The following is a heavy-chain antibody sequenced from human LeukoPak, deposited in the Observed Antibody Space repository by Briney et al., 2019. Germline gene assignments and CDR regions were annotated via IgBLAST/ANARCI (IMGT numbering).Heavy chain of an antibody. CDR3: AKGLVPAAIRVVDY. CDR1: GFTFSSYA. V-gene: IGHV3-23*01. J-gene: IGHJ4*02. D-gene: IGHD2-2*01. Sequence: GGSLRLSCAASGFTFSSYAMSWVRQAPGKGLEWVSAISGSGGSTYYADSVKGRFTISRDNSQNTLYLQVNSLRAEDTAVYCCAKGLVPAAIRVVDYWGQGTLVTVSP. CDR2: ISGSGGST.